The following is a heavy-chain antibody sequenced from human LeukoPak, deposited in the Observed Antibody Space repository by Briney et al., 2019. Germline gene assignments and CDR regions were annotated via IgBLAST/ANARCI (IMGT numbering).Heavy chain of an antibody. D-gene: IGHD3-10*01. Sequence: ASVKVSCKASGYTFTSYGISWVRQAPGQGLEWMGWISAYNGNTKYSQKFQGRVTITRDTSASTAYMELSSLRSEDTAVYYCALQGVRGVSYYFDYWGQGTLVTVSS. CDR2: ISAYNGNT. CDR1: GYTFTSYG. J-gene: IGHJ4*02. V-gene: IGHV1-18*01. CDR3: ALQGVRGVSYYFDY.